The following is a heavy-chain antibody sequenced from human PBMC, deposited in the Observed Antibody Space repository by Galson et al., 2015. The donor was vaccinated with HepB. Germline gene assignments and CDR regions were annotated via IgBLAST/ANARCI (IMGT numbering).Heavy chain of an antibody. V-gene: IGHV3-11*06. J-gene: IGHJ6*02. D-gene: IGHD3-22*01. CDR1: GFIFSDYY. Sequence: SLRLSCAASGFIFSDYYISWIRQAPGKGLEWVSYISNSGSHTNYADSVKGRFTISRDNAKNTLYLQMNTLRAEDTAVYYCARDSAYYYDSSGSMAYVMDVWGQGTTITVSS. CDR3: ARDSAYYYDSSGSMAYVMDV. CDR2: ISNSGSHT.